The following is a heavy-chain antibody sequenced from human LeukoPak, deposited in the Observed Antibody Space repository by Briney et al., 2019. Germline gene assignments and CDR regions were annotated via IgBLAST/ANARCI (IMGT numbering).Heavy chain of an antibody. CDR2: IYTSGST. CDR3: ARDLGYYYYMDV. CDR1: GGSISSGSYY. V-gene: IGHV4-61*02. Sequence: SQTLSLTCTVSGGSISSGSYYWSWIRQPAGKGLEWIGRIYTSGSTNYNPSLKSRVTISVDTSKNQFSLKLSSVTAADTAVYYCARDLGYYYYMDVWGKETTVTVSS. J-gene: IGHJ6*03.